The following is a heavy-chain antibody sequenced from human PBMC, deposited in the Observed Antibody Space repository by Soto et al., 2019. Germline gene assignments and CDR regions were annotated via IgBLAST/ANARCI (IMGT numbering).Heavy chain of an antibody. CDR3: AKDFVYYDFWSGYSTLYGMDV. CDR1: GFTFSSYA. V-gene: IGHV3-23*01. Sequence: GGSLRLSCAASGFTFSSYAMSWVRQAPGKGLEWVSAISGSGGSTYYADSVKGRFTISRDNSKNTLYLQMNSLRAEDTAVYYCAKDFVYYDFWSGYSTLYGMDVWGQGTTVTVSS. CDR2: ISGSGGST. D-gene: IGHD3-3*01. J-gene: IGHJ6*02.